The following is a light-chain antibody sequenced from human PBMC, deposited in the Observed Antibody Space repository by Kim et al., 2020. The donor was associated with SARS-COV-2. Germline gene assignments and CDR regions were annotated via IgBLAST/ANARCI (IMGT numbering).Light chain of an antibody. V-gene: IGKV1-6*01. CDR3: LQSFSSPLT. CDR2: AAS. Sequence: PSVGDRATIPCRTSQTSSNHFCWYQQKPGKAPHLLIYAASTLQSGVPSRFSGSGSDTDFPLTITSLQPEDFATYYCLQSFSSPLTFGRGTPLDIK. J-gene: IGKJ4*01. CDR1: QTSSNH.